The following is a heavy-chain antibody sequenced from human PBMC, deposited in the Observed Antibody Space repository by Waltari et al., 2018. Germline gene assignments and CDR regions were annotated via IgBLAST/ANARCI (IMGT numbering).Heavy chain of an antibody. J-gene: IGHJ3*02. CDR3: ARRQGTYAFDI. CDR2: IYHSGST. V-gene: IGHV4-38-2*01. D-gene: IGHD1-1*01. Sequence: QVQLQESGPGLVKPSETLSLTCAVSGYSISSGYYWGWIRQPPGKGLEWIGSIYHSGSTYYNPSLKSRVTISVDTSKNQFSLKLSSVTAADTAVYYCARRQGTYAFDIWGQGTMVTVSS. CDR1: GYSISSGYY.